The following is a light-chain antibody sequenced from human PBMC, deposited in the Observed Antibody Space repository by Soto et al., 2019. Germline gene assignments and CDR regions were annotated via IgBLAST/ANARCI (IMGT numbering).Light chain of an antibody. CDR1: QSVSSF. CDR3: QQGSNWPPGLT. V-gene: IGKV3-11*01. J-gene: IGKJ4*01. CDR2: DAS. Sequence: EIVLTQSPATLSLSPGESATLSCRASQSVSSFLAWYQQKPGQAPRLLIYDASIRATGIPARFSGSGSGTDFTLTISSLEPEDFAVYYCQQGSNWPPGLTXGGGTKVDIK.